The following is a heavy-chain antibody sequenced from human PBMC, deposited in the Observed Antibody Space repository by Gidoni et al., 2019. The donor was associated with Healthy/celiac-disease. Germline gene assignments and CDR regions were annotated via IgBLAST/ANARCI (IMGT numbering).Heavy chain of an antibody. CDR2: ISAYNGNT. CDR3: ARGGTDWNEKPSGMDV. D-gene: IGHD1-1*01. CDR1: GYTFTSYG. V-gene: IGHV1-18*01. Sequence: QVQLVQSGAEGKQSGASVMVSCMASGYTFTSYGISWVRQAPGQGLGWMGWISAYNGNTNYAQKLQGRVTMTTDTSTSTAYMELRSLRSDDTAVYYCARGGTDWNEKPSGMDVWGQGTTVTVSS. J-gene: IGHJ6*02.